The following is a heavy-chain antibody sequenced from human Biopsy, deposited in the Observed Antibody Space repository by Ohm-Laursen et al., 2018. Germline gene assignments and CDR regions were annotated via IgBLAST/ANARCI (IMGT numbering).Heavy chain of an antibody. CDR2: IYPNSGNT. Sequence: ASVKVSCKAFGDAFLGYYLHWVRQAPGQGLEWMGSIYPNSGNTDFAQKFQGRVSMTRDTSVSTAYLELSSLRSDDTAIYYCARDLLEWSLPSWGQGTLVTVSS. V-gene: IGHV1-2*02. D-gene: IGHD3-3*01. J-gene: IGHJ4*02. CDR1: GDAFLGYY. CDR3: ARDLLEWSLPS.